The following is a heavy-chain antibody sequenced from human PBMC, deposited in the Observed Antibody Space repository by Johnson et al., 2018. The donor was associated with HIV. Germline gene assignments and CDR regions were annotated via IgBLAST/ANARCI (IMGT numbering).Heavy chain of an antibody. D-gene: IGHD3-16*01. V-gene: IGHV3-30*04. CDR3: AIMSAPGDADAFDF. CDR2: ISYDGSNK. CDR1: GFTFSSYA. Sequence: QVQLVESGGGVVQPGRSLRLSCAASGFTFSSYAMHWVRQAPGKGLEWVAVISYDGSNKYYADSVKGRFTISRDNSRNTLYLQMNSLRAEDTTVYFCAIMSAPGDADAFDFWGQGTMVTVSS. J-gene: IGHJ3*01.